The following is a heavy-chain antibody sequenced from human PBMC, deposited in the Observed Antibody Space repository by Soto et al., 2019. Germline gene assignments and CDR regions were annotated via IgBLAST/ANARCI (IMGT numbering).Heavy chain of an antibody. CDR3: ARLQIEVAGTN. CDR1: GYTFIDYY. CDR2: INANSGGT. D-gene: IGHD6-19*01. Sequence: SVKVSCNASGYTFIDYYMHWVRQAPGQGLEWMGWINANSGGTTYAQKFQGRVTMTRDTSISTAYMELSRLSSDDTAIYYCARLQIEVAGTNWGQGTLVTVSS. J-gene: IGHJ4*02. V-gene: IGHV1-2*02.